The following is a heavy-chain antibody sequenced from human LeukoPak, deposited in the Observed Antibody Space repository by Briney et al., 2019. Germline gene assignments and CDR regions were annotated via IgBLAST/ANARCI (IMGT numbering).Heavy chain of an antibody. CDR2: IRSKAYGGTT. Sequence: GGSLRLSCTASGFTFGDYAMSWVRQAPGKGLEWVGFIRSKAYGGTTEYAASVKGRFTISRDDSKSIAHLQMNSLKTEDTAVYYCTRYYDILTGYYTDYWGLGTLVTVSS. CDR1: GFTFGDYA. V-gene: IGHV3-49*04. CDR3: TRYYDILTGYYTDY. D-gene: IGHD3-9*01. J-gene: IGHJ4*02.